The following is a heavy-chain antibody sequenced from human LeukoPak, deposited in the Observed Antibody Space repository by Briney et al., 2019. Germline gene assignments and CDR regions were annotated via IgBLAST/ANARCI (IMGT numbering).Heavy chain of an antibody. Sequence: GGSLRLSCAASGITFSSYAMSWVRQAPGKGLEWASGISGSGSSAYYADSVRGRFTISRDNSKNTLYLQMNSLRAEDTAIYYCAKDLNDYSPYYFDYWGQGTLVTVSS. CDR2: ISGSGSSA. V-gene: IGHV3-23*01. D-gene: IGHD4-11*01. J-gene: IGHJ4*02. CDR3: AKDLNDYSPYYFDY. CDR1: GITFSSYA.